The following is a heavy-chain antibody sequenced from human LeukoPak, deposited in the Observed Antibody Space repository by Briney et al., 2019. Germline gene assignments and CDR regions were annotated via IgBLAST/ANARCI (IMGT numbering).Heavy chain of an antibody. V-gene: IGHV1-18*01. CDR1: GYTFTSYG. Sequence: VSVKVSCKASGYTFTSYGISWVRQAPGQGLEWMGWISAYNGNTNYAQKLQGRVTMTTDTSTSTAYMELRSLRSDDTAVYYCAREGDSSGYYYAEYFQHWGQGTLVTVSS. J-gene: IGHJ1*01. CDR3: AREGDSSGYYYAEYFQH. D-gene: IGHD3-22*01. CDR2: ISAYNGNT.